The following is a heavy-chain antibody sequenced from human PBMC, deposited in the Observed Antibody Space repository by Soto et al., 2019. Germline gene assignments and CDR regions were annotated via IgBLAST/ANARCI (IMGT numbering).Heavy chain of an antibody. CDR1: GYTFTSYG. J-gene: IGHJ4*02. D-gene: IGHD3-3*01. CDR3: ARAYYDFWSGYENEYYFDY. CDR2: ISAYNGNT. Sequence: VASVKVSCKASGYTFTSYGISWVRQAPGQGLEWMGWISAYNGNTNYAQKFQGRVTMTTDTSTSTAYMELRSLRSDDTAVYYCARAYYDFWSGYENEYYFDYWGQGTLVTVSS. V-gene: IGHV1-18*01.